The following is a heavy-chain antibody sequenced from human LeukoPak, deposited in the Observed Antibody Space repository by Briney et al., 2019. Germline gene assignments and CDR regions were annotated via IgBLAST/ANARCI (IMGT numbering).Heavy chain of an antibody. CDR3: AKDTGIGAVAGSYFDY. CDR2: ISGSGGST. D-gene: IGHD6-19*01. CDR1: GFTFSSHA. J-gene: IGHJ4*02. Sequence: GSLRLSCAASGFTFSSHAMSWVRQAPGKGLEWVSAISGSGGSTYYADSVKGRFTISRDNSKNTLFLLMSSLRAEDTAVYYCAKDTGIGAVAGSYFDYWGQGTLATVSS. V-gene: IGHV3-23*01.